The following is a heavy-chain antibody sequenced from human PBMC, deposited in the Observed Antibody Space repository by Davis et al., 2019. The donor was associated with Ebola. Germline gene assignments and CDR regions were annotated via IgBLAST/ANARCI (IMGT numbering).Heavy chain of an antibody. J-gene: IGHJ6*03. V-gene: IGHV3-21*01. D-gene: IGHD3-3*01. Sequence: PGGSLRLSCAASGFSFDKYTMNWVRQAPGKGLEWVSSISSDSTYTSTADSLKGRLSISRDNAENSLYLQMNRLRAEDTAVYYCTREGTYDFWSGHYFPRRKPMDVWGKGTAVTVSS. CDR2: ISSDSTYT. CDR3: TREGTYDFWSGHYFPRRKPMDV. CDR1: GFSFDKYT.